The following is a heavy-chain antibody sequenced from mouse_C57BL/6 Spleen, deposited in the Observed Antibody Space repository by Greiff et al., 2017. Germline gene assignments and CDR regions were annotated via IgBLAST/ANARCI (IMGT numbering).Heavy chain of an antibody. CDR3: ARRVIYYDYDEFAY. V-gene: IGHV1-9*01. D-gene: IGHD2-4*01. J-gene: IGHJ3*01. CDR2: ILPGSGST. CDR1: GYTFTGYW. Sequence: QVQLKESGAELMKPGASVKLSCKATGYTFTGYWIEWVKQRPGHGLEWIGEILPGSGSTNYNEKFKGKATFTADTSSNTAYMQLSSLTTEDSAIYYCARRVIYYDYDEFAYWGQGTLVTVSA.